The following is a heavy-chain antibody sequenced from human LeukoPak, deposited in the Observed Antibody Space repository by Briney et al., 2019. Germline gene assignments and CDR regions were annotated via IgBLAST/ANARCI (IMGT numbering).Heavy chain of an antibody. Sequence: PSETLSLTCAVYGRSFSGYYWSWIRQPPGKGLEWIGEINHSGSTNYNPSLKSRVTISVDTSKNQFSLKLSSVTAADTAVYYCASGRWFDPWGQGTLVTVSS. CDR3: ASGRWFDP. CDR1: GRSFSGYY. J-gene: IGHJ5*02. V-gene: IGHV4-34*01. CDR2: INHSGST.